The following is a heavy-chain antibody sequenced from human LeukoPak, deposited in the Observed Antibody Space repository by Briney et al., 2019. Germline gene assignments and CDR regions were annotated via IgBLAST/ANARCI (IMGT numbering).Heavy chain of an antibody. CDR3: ARGGESRWGELSP. V-gene: IGHV3-33*01. CDR1: GFTFSTYA. CDR2: IWYDGSEQ. Sequence: GGSLRLSCAASGFTFSTYAIHWVRQAPGKGLEWVAVIWYDGSEQYYADSVKGRFIISRDNSKSTSDLQMNSLRAEDTAVYNSARGGESRWGELSPWGQGTLVTVSA. J-gene: IGHJ1*01. D-gene: IGHD3-16*02.